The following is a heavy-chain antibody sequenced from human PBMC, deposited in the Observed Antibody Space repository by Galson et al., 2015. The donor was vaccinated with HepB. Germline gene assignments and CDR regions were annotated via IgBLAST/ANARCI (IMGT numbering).Heavy chain of an antibody. V-gene: IGHV1-2*04. Sequence: SVKVSCKASGYTFTGYYMHWVRQAPGQGLEWMGWITPNSGGTYYAQEFQGWVTMTRDTSISTAYMELSRLRSEDTAVYYCARVARTSTVAVNRGKTPSKYYCYYGMDVWGQGTTVTVSS. J-gene: IGHJ6*02. CDR1: GYTFTGYY. CDR2: ITPNSGGT. CDR3: ARVARTSTVAVNRGKTPSKYYCYYGMDV. D-gene: IGHD6-6*01.